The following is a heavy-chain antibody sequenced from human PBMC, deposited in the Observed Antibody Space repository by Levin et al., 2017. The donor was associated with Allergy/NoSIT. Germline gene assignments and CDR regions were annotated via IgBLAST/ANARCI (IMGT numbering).Heavy chain of an antibody. CDR3: ARVNIAVAGTPFDS. CDR2: INHRRGT. D-gene: IGHD6-19*01. V-gene: IGHV4-34*01. CDR1: GGSLSGYY. Sequence: GSLRLSCAVYGGSLSGYYWTWIRQPPGKRLEWIGEINHRRGTNYNSSPESRVYISLDTSQRQFSLELSSVTAADTALYYCARVNIAVAGTPFDSWGQGTLVTVSS. J-gene: IGHJ5*01.